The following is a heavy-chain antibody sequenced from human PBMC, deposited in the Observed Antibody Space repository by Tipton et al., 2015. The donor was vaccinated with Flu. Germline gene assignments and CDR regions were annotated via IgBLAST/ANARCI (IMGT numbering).Heavy chain of an antibody. V-gene: IGHV1-18*01. CDR1: GYTFTSCG. CDR2: ISAYNGDT. CDR3: ARDQYYYDSSGDAFDI. J-gene: IGHJ3*02. D-gene: IGHD3-22*01. Sequence: QLVQSGAEVKKPGASVKVSCKASGYTFTSCGISWVRQAPGQGLEWMGWISAYNGDTNYAQKLQGRVTMTTETSTSTAYMELRSLRSDDTAVYYCARDQYYYDSSGDAFDIWGQGTMVTVSS.